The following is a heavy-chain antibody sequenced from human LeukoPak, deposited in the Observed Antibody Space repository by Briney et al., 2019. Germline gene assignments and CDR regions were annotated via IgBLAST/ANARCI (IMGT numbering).Heavy chain of an antibody. Sequence: GASVKVSCKASGGTFSSYAISWVRQAPGQGLEWMGGIIPIFGTANYAQTFQGRVTITADESTSTAYMELSSLRSEDTAVYYCARGYYGSGSYSYYFDYWGQGTLVTVSS. V-gene: IGHV1-69*01. CDR3: ARGYYGSGSYSYYFDY. CDR2: IIPIFGTA. J-gene: IGHJ4*02. CDR1: GGTFSSYA. D-gene: IGHD3-10*01.